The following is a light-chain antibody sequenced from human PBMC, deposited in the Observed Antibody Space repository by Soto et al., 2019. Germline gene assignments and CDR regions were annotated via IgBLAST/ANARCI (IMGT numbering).Light chain of an antibody. J-gene: IGKJ2*01. CDR1: QSISNY. CDR3: QQSYFAPRT. Sequence: DIQMTQSPSSLSASVGDRVTITCRASQSISNYLNWYQQKPGKAPKVLIYAASSLQSGVPSRFSGSRSGTDFTLTISSLQPEDFATYYCQQSYFAPRTFGQGTKLEIK. CDR2: AAS. V-gene: IGKV1-39*01.